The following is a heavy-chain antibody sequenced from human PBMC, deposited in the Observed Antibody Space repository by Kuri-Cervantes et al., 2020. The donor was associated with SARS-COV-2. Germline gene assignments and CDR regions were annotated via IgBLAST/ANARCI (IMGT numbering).Heavy chain of an antibody. Sequence: TLSLTCTVSGGSISSYYWSWIRQPPGKGLEWLALIYWDDDKRYSPSLKSRLTITKDTSKNQVVLTMTKMDPVDTATYYCAHSVSGGAPENWGQGTLVTVSS. J-gene: IGHJ4*02. CDR3: AHSVSGGAPEN. CDR2: IYWDDDK. CDR1: GGSISSYYW. V-gene: IGHV2-5*08. D-gene: IGHD3-16*01.